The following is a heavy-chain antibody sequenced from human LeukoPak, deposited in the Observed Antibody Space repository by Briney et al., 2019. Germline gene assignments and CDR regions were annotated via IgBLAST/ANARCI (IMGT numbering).Heavy chain of an antibody. CDR1: GGSFSGYY. CDR2: VNHSGST. J-gene: IGHJ4*02. V-gene: IGHV4-34*01. D-gene: IGHD3-22*01. CDR3: ARGYYCDSSGFDY. Sequence: PSETLSLTCAVYGGSFSGYYWSWIRQPPGKGLEWIGEVNHSGSTKYNPSLKSRVTISVDTSKKQFSLKLSSVTAADTAVYYCARGYYCDSSGFDYWGQGTLVTVSS.